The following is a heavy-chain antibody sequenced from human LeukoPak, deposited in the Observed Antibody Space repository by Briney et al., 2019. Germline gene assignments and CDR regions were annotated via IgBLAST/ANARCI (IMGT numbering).Heavy chain of an antibody. J-gene: IGHJ4*02. D-gene: IGHD5-24*01. V-gene: IGHV3-48*01. CDR2: IGISSGNT. Sequence: GGSLRLSCAASGFTFSAYSMNWVRQAPGKGLEWISYIGISSGNTKYADSVKGRFTISGDEAKNSPYLQMNSLRVEDTAVYYCARDYKYAFDNWGQGTLVTVSS. CDR3: ARDYKYAFDN. CDR1: GFTFSAYS.